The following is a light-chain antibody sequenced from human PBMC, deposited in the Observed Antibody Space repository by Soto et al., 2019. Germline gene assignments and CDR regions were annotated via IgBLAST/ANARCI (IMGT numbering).Light chain of an antibody. V-gene: IGKV3-11*01. CDR3: QQRSNWPRT. CDR1: QNISSY. CDR2: DVS. Sequence: IVLTQSPATLSLSPGIIATLSCRASQNISSYLIWYQQKPGQAPRVLIYDVSNRATGIPARFSGSGSGTDCTLTISSLEPEDVAVYYCQQRSNWPRTFGQGTKVDIK. J-gene: IGKJ1*01.